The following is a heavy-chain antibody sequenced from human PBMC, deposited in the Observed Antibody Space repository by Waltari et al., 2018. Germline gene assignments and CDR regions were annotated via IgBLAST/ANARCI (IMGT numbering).Heavy chain of an antibody. J-gene: IGHJ4*02. CDR3: ARGQSIAVAGELDY. Sequence: QVQLVQSGAEVKKPGASVKVSCTASGYTFTSYDINWVRPATGQGLEWMGWMNPNSGNTGYAQKFQGRVTMTRNTSISTAYMELSSLRSEDTAVYYCARGQSIAVAGELDYWGQGTLVTVSS. D-gene: IGHD6-19*01. V-gene: IGHV1-8*01. CDR2: MNPNSGNT. CDR1: GYTFTSYD.